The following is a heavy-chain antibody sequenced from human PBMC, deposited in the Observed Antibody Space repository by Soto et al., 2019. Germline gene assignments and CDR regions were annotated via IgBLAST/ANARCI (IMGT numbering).Heavy chain of an antibody. Sequence: GSLRLSCAASGFTFSSYDMHWVRQATGKGLEWVSAIGTAGDTYYPGSVKGRFTISRENAKNSLYLQMNSLRAGDTAVYYCARGGSIAYGDYFLYDYWGQGTLVTVSS. V-gene: IGHV3-13*01. CDR2: IGTAGDT. CDR1: GFTFSSYD. CDR3: ARGGSIAYGDYFLYDY. D-gene: IGHD4-17*01. J-gene: IGHJ4*02.